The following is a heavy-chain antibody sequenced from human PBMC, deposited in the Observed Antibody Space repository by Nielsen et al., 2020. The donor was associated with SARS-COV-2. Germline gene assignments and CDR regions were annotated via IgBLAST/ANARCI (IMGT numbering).Heavy chain of an antibody. CDR1: GFTFSSYA. D-gene: IGHD3-10*01. J-gene: IGHJ5*02. Sequence: GESLNISCAASGFTFSSYAMHWVRQAPGKGLEWVAVISYDGSNKYYADSVKGRFTISRDNSKNTLYLQMNSLRAEDTAVYYCARGRYGSGNFDWFDPWGQGTLVTVSS. V-gene: IGHV3-30-3*01. CDR3: ARGRYGSGNFDWFDP. CDR2: ISYDGSNK.